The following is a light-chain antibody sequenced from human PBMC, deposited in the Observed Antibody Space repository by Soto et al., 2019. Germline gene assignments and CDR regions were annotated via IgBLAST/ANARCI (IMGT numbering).Light chain of an antibody. CDR1: QSISSW. Sequence: DIQMPQSPSTLSASVGDRVTVTCRASQSISSWLAWYQQKPGKAPKLLIYDASSLESGVPSRFSGSGSGTEFTLTISSLQPGDFATYYCQQYHSYSPFTFGPGTKVDIK. CDR3: QQYHSYSPFT. J-gene: IGKJ3*01. V-gene: IGKV1-5*01. CDR2: DAS.